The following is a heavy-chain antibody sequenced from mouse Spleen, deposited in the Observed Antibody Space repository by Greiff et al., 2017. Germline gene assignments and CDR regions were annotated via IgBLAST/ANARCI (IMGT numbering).Heavy chain of an antibody. D-gene: IGHD1-1*01. V-gene: IGHV5-16*01. CDR3: ARGRYYYGSSYYYYAMDY. CDR2: INYDGSST. J-gene: IGHJ4*01. Sequence: EVQLQESEGGLVQPGSSMKLSCTASGFTFSDYYMAWVRQVPEKGLEWVANINYDGSSTYYLDSLKSRFIISRDNAKNILYLQMSSLKSEDTATYYCARGRYYYGSSYYYYAMDYWGQGTSVTVSS. CDR1: GFTFSDYY.